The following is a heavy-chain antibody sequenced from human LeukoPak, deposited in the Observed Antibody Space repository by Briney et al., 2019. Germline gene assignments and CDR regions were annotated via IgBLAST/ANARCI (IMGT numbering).Heavy chain of an antibody. Sequence: GGSLRLSCAASGFTFSSYAMHWVRQASGKGLEWVGRIRSKANSYATAYAASVRGRFTISRDDSKNTLYLQMNSLKTEDTAVYYCTTDPLTIAVAGIPPPYWGQGTLVTVSS. V-gene: IGHV3-73*01. CDR3: TTDPLTIAVAGIPPPY. J-gene: IGHJ4*02. CDR2: IRSKANSYAT. CDR1: GFTFSSYA. D-gene: IGHD6-19*01.